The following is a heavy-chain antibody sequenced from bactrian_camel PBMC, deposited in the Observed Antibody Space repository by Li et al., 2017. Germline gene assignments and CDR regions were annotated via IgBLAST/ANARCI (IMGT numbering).Heavy chain of an antibody. CDR1: GYTYSSVC. D-gene: IGHD5*01. V-gene: IGHV3S53*01. J-gene: IGHJ4*01. CDR2: VLNDGSE. Sequence: HVQLVESGGGSVQAGGSLRLSCAASGYTYSSVCMAWFRQAQGKEREALAAVLNDGSESVTDSVKGRFALSIDHAKATLYLQMNSLKPEDSAMYYRAAFPEWRPLIDDGGPPGEIGFDYWGQGTQVTVS. CDR3: AAFPEWRPLIDDGGPPGEIGFDY.